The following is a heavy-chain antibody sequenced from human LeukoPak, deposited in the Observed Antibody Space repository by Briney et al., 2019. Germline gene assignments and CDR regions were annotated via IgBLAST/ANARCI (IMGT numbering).Heavy chain of an antibody. V-gene: IGHV4-34*01. CDR2: NNHSGST. J-gene: IGHJ4*02. CDR3: TRMALRGRFPRPTVTTDDY. D-gene: IGHD4-17*01. CDR1: GGSFSGYD. Sequence: SETLSLTCAVYGGSFSGYDWSSIRQPPGKGLEWIGENNHSGSTNYNPSLKSRVTITLDTCKNQFSPKLSSVTAADTAVYYCTRMALRGRFPRPTVTTDDYWGQGTLVTVSS.